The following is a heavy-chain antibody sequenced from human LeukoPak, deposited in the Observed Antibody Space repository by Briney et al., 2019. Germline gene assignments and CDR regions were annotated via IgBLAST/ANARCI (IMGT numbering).Heavy chain of an antibody. J-gene: IGHJ4*02. Sequence: GASVKVSCKAPGGTFTGYYMHWVRQAPGQGLEWMGWINPNSGGTNYAQKFQGRVTMTRDTSISTAYMELSRLRSDDTAVYYCARDKGYSYGNHFDYWGQGTLVTVSS. D-gene: IGHD5-18*01. CDR1: GGTFTGYY. CDR3: ARDKGYSYGNHFDY. CDR2: INPNSGGT. V-gene: IGHV1-2*02.